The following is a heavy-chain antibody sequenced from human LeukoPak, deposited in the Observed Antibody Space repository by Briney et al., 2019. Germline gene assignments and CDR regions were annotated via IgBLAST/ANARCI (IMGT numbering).Heavy chain of an antibody. Sequence: PGRSLRLSCAASGFTFSTFGMHWVRQAPGKGLEWVAFISYDGSNKYYADSVKGRFIISRDNSKNTLYLQMNSLRGEDTAAYFCAREGQMYYFDYWGQGTLVTVSS. V-gene: IGHV3-30*03. CDR2: ISYDGSNK. CDR1: GFTFSTFG. CDR3: AREGQMYYFDY. J-gene: IGHJ4*02. D-gene: IGHD5-24*01.